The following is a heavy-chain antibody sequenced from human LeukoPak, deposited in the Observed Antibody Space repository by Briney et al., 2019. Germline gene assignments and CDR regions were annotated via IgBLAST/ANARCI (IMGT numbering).Heavy chain of an antibody. CDR1: GFTFNGYA. D-gene: IGHD3-10*01. J-gene: IGHJ6*02. CDR3: ARGGGSGSPTPTYYYYGMDV. Sequence: GGSLRLSCAVSGFTFNGYAMSWVRQSPGKGLEWVSGITGSGGSAYYTDSVKGRFTISRDNSKNTLHLQMNSLRPEDTAVYYCARGGGSGSPTPTYYYYGMDVWGQGTTVTVPS. V-gene: IGHV3-23*01. CDR2: ITGSGGSA.